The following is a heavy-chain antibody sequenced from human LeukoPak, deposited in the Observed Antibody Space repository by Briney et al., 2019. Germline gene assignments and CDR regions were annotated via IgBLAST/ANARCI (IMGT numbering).Heavy chain of an antibody. Sequence: GGSLRLSCAASGFTFSSYWMHWVRHAPGKGLVWVSRINSDGSSTSYADSVKGRFTISRDNAKNTLYLQMSSLRAEDTAVYYCAPSESSRGGFDYWGQGTLVTVSS. CDR2: INSDGSST. J-gene: IGHJ4*02. CDR3: APSESSRGGFDY. CDR1: GFTFSSYW. D-gene: IGHD3-10*01. V-gene: IGHV3-74*01.